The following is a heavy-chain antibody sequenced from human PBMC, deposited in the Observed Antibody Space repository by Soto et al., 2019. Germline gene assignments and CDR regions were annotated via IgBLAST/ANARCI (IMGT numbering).Heavy chain of an antibody. CDR3: ARELTTVTSDTQYNWFDP. CDR2: IYYSGST. J-gene: IGHJ5*02. V-gene: IGHV4-31*03. D-gene: IGHD4-17*01. Sequence: SETLSLTCTVSGGSISSGGYYWSWIRQHPGKGLEWIGYIYYSGSTYYNPSLKSRVTISVDTSKNQFSLKLSSVTAADTAVYYCARELTTVTSDTQYNWFDPWGQGTLVTVSS. CDR1: GGSISSGGYY.